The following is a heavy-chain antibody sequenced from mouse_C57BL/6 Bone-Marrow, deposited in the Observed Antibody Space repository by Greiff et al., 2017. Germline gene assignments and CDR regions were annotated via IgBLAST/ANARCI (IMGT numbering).Heavy chain of an antibody. D-gene: IGHD2-3*01. CDR2: IYPRSGNT. Sequence: LVESGAELARPGASVKLSCKASGYTFTSYGISWVKQRTGQGLEWIGEIYPRSGNTYYNEKFKGKATLTADKSSSTAYMELRSLTSEDSAVYFCAINGYYSYYFDYWGQGTTLTVSS. V-gene: IGHV1-81*01. J-gene: IGHJ2*01. CDR1: GYTFTSYG. CDR3: AINGYYSYYFDY.